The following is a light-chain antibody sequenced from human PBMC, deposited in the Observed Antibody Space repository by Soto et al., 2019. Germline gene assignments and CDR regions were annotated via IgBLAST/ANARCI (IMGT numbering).Light chain of an antibody. V-gene: IGKV3-20*01. CDR1: QTVTGSY. J-gene: IGKJ1*01. CDR3: QQYSDSPRT. Sequence: ENVLTQSPGTLSLSPGERATLSCRASQTVTGSYLARYQQKPGQTPNLLIYAASTRATGIPDRFSASGSGTDFTLTITRLEPEDFAVYYCQQYSDSPRTFGQGTRVEIK. CDR2: AAS.